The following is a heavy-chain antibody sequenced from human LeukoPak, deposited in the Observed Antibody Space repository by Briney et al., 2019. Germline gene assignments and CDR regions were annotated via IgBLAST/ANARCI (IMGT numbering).Heavy chain of an antibody. CDR1: GYTFTNYD. CDR3: ARGLPAVVRFLEWLPRPACDI. J-gene: IGHJ3*02. Sequence: ASVKVSCKASGYTFTNYDINWVRQATGQGLEWMGWMNPNSGNTGYAQKFKGRVTITRNTSISTAYMELSSLRSEDTAVYYCARGLPAVVRFLEWLPRPACDIWGQGTMVTVSS. CDR2: MNPNSGNT. V-gene: IGHV1-8*03. D-gene: IGHD3-3*01.